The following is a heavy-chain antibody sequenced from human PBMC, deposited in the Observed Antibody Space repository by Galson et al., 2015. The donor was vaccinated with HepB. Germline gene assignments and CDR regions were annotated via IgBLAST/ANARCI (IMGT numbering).Heavy chain of an antibody. J-gene: IGHJ3*02. D-gene: IGHD6-13*01. CDR2: TTTTSSYV. V-gene: IGHV3-21*04. Sequence: SLRLSCAVSGFSFSTYNMNWVRQAPGKGLEWVSSTTTTSSYVYYSASVRGRFRISRDNAKNSLYLQMNSLRAEDTAVYYCAKRWSSSWYTGDAFDIWGQGTMVTVSS. CDR3: AKRWSSSWYTGDAFDI. CDR1: GFSFSTYN.